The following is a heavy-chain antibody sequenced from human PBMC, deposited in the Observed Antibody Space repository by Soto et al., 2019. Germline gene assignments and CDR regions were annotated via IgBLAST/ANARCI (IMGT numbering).Heavy chain of an antibody. J-gene: IGHJ5*02. CDR2: IYYSGSA. Sequence: QLQLQESGPGLVKPSETLSLTCSVSGGSISSVSYYWGWIRQPPGKGLEWIGSIYYSGSAYYSPSLKSRVTMSADTSKNQLSLELRSVTAADTAVYYCARLHCNSPNCVPLDPWGQGTLVTVSS. V-gene: IGHV4-39*01. CDR3: ARLHCNSPNCVPLDP. CDR1: GGSISSVSYY. D-gene: IGHD2-2*01.